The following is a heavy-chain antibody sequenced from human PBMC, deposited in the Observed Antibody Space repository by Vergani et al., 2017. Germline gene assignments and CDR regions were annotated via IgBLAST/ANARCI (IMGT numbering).Heavy chain of an antibody. D-gene: IGHD2-15*01. CDR1: GGSISSYY. Sequence: QVQLQESGPGLVKPSETLSLTCTVSGGSISSYYCSWIRQPPGKGLEWIGYIYYSGSTNYNPSLKSRVTISVDTSKNQFSLKLSSVTAADTAVYYCARVSDCSGGSCYSFDYWGQGTLVTVSS. CDR3: ARVSDCSGGSCYSFDY. J-gene: IGHJ4*02. CDR2: IYYSGST. V-gene: IGHV4-59*01.